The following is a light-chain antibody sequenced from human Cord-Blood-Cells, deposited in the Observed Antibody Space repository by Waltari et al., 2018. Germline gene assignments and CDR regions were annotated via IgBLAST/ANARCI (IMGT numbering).Light chain of an antibody. CDR2: AAS. CDR3: QQSYSTPLP. V-gene: IGKV1-39*01. CDR1: QSISSY. J-gene: IGKJ4*01. Sequence: IQLTQSPSSLSASVGAGLTITCRQSQSISSYLNWYQQKPGKAPKLMIYAASSLQSAVPSRFSGRGSETDVDLTSSSLQPGDFATYYGQQSYSTPLPLGGATKVEIK.